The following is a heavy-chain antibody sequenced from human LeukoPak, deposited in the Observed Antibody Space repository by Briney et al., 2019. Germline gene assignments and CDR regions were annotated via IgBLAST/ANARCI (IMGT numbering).Heavy chain of an antibody. J-gene: IGHJ4*02. Sequence: ASVKVSCKVSGYTLTELSMHWVRRAPGKGLEWVGGFDPEDGEAIYAQKFQGRVSMTEDTSTDTAYMELSSLRSEDTAVYYCATNDMVVRGIIISYFDYWGQGTLVTVSS. CDR2: FDPEDGEA. D-gene: IGHD3-10*01. V-gene: IGHV1-24*01. CDR1: GYTLTELS. CDR3: ATNDMVVRGIIISYFDY.